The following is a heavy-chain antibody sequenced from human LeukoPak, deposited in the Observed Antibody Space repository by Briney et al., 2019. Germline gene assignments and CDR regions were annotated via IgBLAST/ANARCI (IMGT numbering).Heavy chain of an antibody. V-gene: IGHV4-39*01. J-gene: IGHJ6*01. CDR2: IYYSGST. CDR1: GGSISSSSYY. CDR3: ARRALYYGSGSYPSYYYYGMDV. Sequence: PETLSLTCTVSGGSISSSSYYWGWIRQPPGKGLEWIGSIYYSGSTYYNPSLKSRVTISVDTSKNQFSLKLSSVTAADTAVYYCARRALYYGSGSYPSYYYYGMDVWGQGTTVTVSS. D-gene: IGHD3-10*01.